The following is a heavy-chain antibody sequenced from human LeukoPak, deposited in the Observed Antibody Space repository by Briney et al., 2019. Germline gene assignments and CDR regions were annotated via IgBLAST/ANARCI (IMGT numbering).Heavy chain of an antibody. V-gene: IGHV4-59*01. Sequence: SETLSLTCTVSGGSISSYYWSWIRQPPGKGLEWIGYIYYSGSTNYNPSLKSRVTISVDTSKNRFSLKLSSVTAADTAVYYCARDYGGDWFDPWGQGTLVTVSS. CDR1: GGSISSYY. D-gene: IGHD4-23*01. J-gene: IGHJ5*02. CDR2: IYYSGST. CDR3: ARDYGGDWFDP.